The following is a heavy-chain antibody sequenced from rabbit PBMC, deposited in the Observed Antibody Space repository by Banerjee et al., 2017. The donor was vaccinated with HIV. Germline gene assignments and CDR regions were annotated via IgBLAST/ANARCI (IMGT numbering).Heavy chain of an antibody. V-gene: IGHV1S45*01. CDR3: ARSFNL. Sequence: QEQLKETGGGLVQPGGSLTLSCKASGFDFSRYYMSWVRQAPGKGLEWIACIVTSTGSTYYANWVNGRFTISKTSSTTVTLQMTSLTAADTATYFCARSFNLWGPGTLVTVS. CDR2: IVTSTGST. J-gene: IGHJ4*01. CDR1: GFDFSRYYM.